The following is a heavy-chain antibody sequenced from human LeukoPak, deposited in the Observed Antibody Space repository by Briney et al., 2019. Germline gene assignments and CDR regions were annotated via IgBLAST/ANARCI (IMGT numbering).Heavy chain of an antibody. CDR3: ARDRVELGSRDYYYYMDV. D-gene: IGHD7-27*01. V-gene: IGHV4-4*07. CDR2: IYTSGST. J-gene: IGHJ6*03. Sequence: ASETLSLTCTVSGGSISSYYWSWIRQPAGKGLEWIGRIYTSGSTNYNPSLKSRVTMSVDTSKNQFSLKLSSVTAADTAVYYCARDRVELGSRDYYYYMDVWGKGTTVTVSS. CDR1: GGSISSYY.